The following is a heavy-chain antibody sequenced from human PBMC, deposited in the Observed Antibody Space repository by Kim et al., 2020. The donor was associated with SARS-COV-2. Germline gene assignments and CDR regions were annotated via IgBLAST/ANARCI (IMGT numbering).Heavy chain of an antibody. Sequence: SETLSLTCTVSGGSVSSGSYYWSWIRQPPGKGLEWIGYIYYSGSTNYNPSLKSRVTISVDTSKNQFSLKLSSVTAADTAVYYCARGVGLYWPFPRPKTDIWGQGTMVTVSS. CDR2: IYYSGST. J-gene: IGHJ3*02. CDR1: GGSVSSGSYY. V-gene: IGHV4-61*01. CDR3: ARGVGLYWPFPRPKTDI. D-gene: IGHD2-8*02.